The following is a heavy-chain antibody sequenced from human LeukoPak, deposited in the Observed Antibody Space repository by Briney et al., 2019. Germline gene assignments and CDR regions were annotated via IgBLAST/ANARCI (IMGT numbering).Heavy chain of an antibody. J-gene: IGHJ6*03. D-gene: IGHD2-8*02. CDR1: GGALNTHY. Sequence: SETLSLTCTVSGGALNTHYWSWIRQSPGKGLEWIGLFYFCVTTKYNPSLRSRVTISSDTSKNQFSLNLASVTAANTAVYYCARHGRDEGYWHLYSDFYIDVWGKGTTVTVSS. CDR2: FYFCVTT. V-gene: IGHV4-59*08. CDR3: ARHGRDEGYWHLYSDFYIDV.